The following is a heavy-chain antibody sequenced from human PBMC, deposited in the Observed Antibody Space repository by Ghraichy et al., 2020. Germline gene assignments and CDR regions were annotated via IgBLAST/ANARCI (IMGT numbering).Heavy chain of an antibody. CDR2: IYYSGST. D-gene: IGHD5-18*01. CDR1: GGSISSSSYY. V-gene: IGHV4-39*02. J-gene: IGHJ4*02. CDR3: AREDSYVTLH. Sequence: SETLSLTCTVSGGSISSSSYYWGWIRQPPGKGLEWIGSIYYSGSTYYNPSLKSRVTISVDTSKNQFSLKLSSVTAADTAVYYCAREDSYVTLHWGQGTLVTVSS.